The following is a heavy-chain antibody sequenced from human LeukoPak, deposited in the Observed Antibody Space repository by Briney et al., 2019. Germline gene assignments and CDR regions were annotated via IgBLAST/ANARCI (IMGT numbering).Heavy chain of an antibody. Sequence: SVKVSCKASGGTFNSYAISWVRQAPGQGLEWVGGIIPVFGTANYAQKFQGRVTITADESTSTAYMELSSLRSEDTAVYYCARAYDFWSGSRGSYYYLDVWGTGTTVTVSS. V-gene: IGHV1-69*13. CDR1: GGTFNSYA. D-gene: IGHD3-3*01. CDR3: ARAYDFWSGSRGSYYYLDV. CDR2: IIPVFGTA. J-gene: IGHJ6*03.